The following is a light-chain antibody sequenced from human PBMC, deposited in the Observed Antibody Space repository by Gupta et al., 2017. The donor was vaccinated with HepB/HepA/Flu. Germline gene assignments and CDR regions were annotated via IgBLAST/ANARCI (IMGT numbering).Light chain of an antibody. J-gene: IGLJ2*01. CDR3: AAWDDSMNVV. CDR1: SSNIGSNT. Sequence: QSVLTQPPSASGTPGQRVTISCSGGSSNIGSNTVNWYQQDPGTANKLIIYSNNQRPAGVTDRFSGSKSGTAASLAISGRQDGEEDDYYCAAWDDSMNVVFGGGTKLTVL. V-gene: IGLV1-44*01. CDR2: SNN.